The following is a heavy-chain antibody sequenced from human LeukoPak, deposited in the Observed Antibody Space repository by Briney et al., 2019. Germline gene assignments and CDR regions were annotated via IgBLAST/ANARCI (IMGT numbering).Heavy chain of an antibody. J-gene: IGHJ4*02. CDR1: GFSVNGNY. V-gene: IGHV3-53*04. CDR2: IYSGGTT. D-gene: IGHD3-9*01. Sequence: PGGSLTLSCAASGFSVNGNYMNWVRQAPGKGLEWVSEIYSGGTTYYADSVEGRFTISRHRSKNILYLQMKSLRADDAAVYYCARRAKTDWFYDFWGQGALVTVSS. CDR3: ARRAKTDWFYDF.